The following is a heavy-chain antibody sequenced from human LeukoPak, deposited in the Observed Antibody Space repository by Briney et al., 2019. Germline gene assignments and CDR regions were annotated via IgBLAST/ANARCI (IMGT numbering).Heavy chain of an antibody. CDR2: INHSGST. CDR1: GGSFSGYY. V-gene: IGHV4-34*01. Sequence: SETLSLTCAVYGGSFSGYYWSWIRQPPGKGLEWIGEINHSGSTNYSPSLKSRVTISVDTSKNQFSLKLTSVTAADTAVYYCASRHDSGPYWGQGTLVTVSP. CDR3: ASRHDSGPY. J-gene: IGHJ4*02. D-gene: IGHD4-17*01.